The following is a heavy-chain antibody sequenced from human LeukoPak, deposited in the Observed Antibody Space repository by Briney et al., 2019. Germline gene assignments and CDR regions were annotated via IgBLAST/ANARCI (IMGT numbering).Heavy chain of an antibody. V-gene: IGHV3-33*01. CDR3: ASSYGSGSYYGGFDY. CDR1: GFTFSSYG. D-gene: IGHD3-10*01. J-gene: IGHJ4*02. Sequence: GRSLRLSCAASGFTFSSYGMHWVRQAPGKGMEWVAVIWYDGSNKYYADSVKGRFTISRDNSKNTLYLQMNGLRAEDTAFYYCASSYGSGSYYGGFDYWGQGTLVTVSS. CDR2: IWYDGSNK.